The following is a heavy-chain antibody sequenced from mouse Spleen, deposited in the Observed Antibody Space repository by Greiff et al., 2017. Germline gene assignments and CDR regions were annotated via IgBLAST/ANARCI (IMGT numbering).Heavy chain of an antibody. CDR3: ARYYGDFAWFAY. D-gene: IGHD2-13*01. Sequence: QVQLQQSGPELVKPGASVKISCKASGYAFSSSWMNWVKQRPGKGLEWIGRIYPGDGDTNYNGKFKGKATLTADKSSSTAYMQLSSLTSEDSAVYFCARYYGDFAWFAYWGQGTLVTVSA. CDR2: IYPGDGDT. V-gene: IGHV1-82*01. CDR1: GYAFSSSW. J-gene: IGHJ3*01.